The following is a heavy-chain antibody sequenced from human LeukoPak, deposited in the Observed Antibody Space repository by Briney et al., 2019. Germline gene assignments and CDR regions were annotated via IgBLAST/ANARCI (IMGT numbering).Heavy chain of an antibody. CDR1: GGSISSGGYY. J-gene: IGHJ4*02. Sequence: SETLSLTCTVSGGSISSGGYYWSWIRQPPGKGLEWIGYIYHSGSTYYNPSLKSRVTMSVDTSKNQFSLNLSSVTAADTAVYYCASGQWELRDWGQGTLVTVSS. CDR2: IYHSGST. CDR3: ASGQWELRD. V-gene: IGHV4-30-2*01. D-gene: IGHD1-26*01.